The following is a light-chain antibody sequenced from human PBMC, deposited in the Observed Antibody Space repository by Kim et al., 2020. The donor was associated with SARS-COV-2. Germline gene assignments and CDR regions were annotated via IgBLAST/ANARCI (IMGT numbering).Light chain of an antibody. CDR1: SGSIASNY. V-gene: IGLV6-57*02. CDR3: QSYDSSNVV. CDR2: EDN. Sequence: GKTVTISCTGSSGSIASNYVQWYQQRPASAPTTVIYEDNQRPSGVPDGFSGSTDSSSNSASLTISGLKTEDEADYYCQSYDSSNVVFGGGTQLTVL. J-gene: IGLJ2*01.